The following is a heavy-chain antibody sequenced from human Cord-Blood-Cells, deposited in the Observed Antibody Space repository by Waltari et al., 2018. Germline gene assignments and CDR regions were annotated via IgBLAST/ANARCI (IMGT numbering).Heavy chain of an antibody. D-gene: IGHD6-13*01. V-gene: IGHV4-34*01. CDR1: GGSFSVYY. CDR3: ATRNSSTAPFDY. CDR2: INHSGST. J-gene: IGHJ4*02. Sequence: QVQLQQWGAGLLKPSETLSLTCAVYGGSFSVYYWTWIRQPPGKGLEWIGEINHSGSTNYNPSLKSRVTISVDTSKNQFSLKLSSVTAADTAVYYCATRNSSTAPFDYWGQGTLVTVSS.